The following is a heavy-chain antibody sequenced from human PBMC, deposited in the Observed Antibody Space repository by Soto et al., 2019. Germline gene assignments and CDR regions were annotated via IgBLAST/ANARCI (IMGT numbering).Heavy chain of an antibody. CDR3: ARDPAGGSGYYYLFDY. CDR1: GFTFSTFA. J-gene: IGHJ4*02. D-gene: IGHD3-22*01. Sequence: PGGSLRLSFAASGFTFSTFAMHWVRQAPGKGLDWVAVISYYGSNKYYAYSVKGRFTISRDNSKNTLYLQRNSLRAEDTSVDYCARDPAGGSGYYYLFDYWGQGTLVTVSS. CDR2: ISYYGSNK. V-gene: IGHV3-30*14.